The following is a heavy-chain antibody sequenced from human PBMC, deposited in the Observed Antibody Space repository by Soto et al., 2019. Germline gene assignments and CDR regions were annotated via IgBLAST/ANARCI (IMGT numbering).Heavy chain of an antibody. CDR1: VFTFANIG. CDR3: AKVAKSGVVIEYLDS. J-gene: IGHJ4*02. CDR2: ISSSGRRT. Sequence: LRFYCEGAVFTFANIGMGCVIPAAVKWLYWVSGISSSGRRTYYADSVKVRFTISRHNSKSTLYLQMHSLRADDTAVYYCAKVAKSGVVIEYLDSWGQGSLVTVSS. D-gene: IGHD3-3*01. V-gene: IGHV3-23*01.